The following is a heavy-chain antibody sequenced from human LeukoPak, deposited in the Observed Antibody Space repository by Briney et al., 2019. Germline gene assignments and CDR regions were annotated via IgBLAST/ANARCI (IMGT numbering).Heavy chain of an antibody. Sequence: SVKVSCKASGYTFTSYGISWVRQAPGQGLEWMGGIIPIFGTANYAQKFQGRVTITADKSTSTAYMELSSLRSEDTAVYYCALVVVTAGMFYWGQGTLVTVSS. CDR3: ALVVVTAGMFY. CDR2: IIPIFGTA. V-gene: IGHV1-69*06. CDR1: GYTFTSYG. D-gene: IGHD2-21*02. J-gene: IGHJ4*02.